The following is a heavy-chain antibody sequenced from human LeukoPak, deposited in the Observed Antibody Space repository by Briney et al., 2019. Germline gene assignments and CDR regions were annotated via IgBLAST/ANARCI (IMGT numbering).Heavy chain of an antibody. Sequence: SSETLSLTCTVSGYSISSGYYWGWIRQPPGKGLEWIGSIYHSGSTYYNPSLKSRVTISVDTSKNQFSLKLSSVTAADTAVYYCARAGGSSNPYYFDYWGQGTLVTVSS. D-gene: IGHD1-26*01. V-gene: IGHV4-38-2*02. CDR2: IYHSGST. CDR1: GYSISSGYY. CDR3: ARAGGSSNPYYFDY. J-gene: IGHJ4*02.